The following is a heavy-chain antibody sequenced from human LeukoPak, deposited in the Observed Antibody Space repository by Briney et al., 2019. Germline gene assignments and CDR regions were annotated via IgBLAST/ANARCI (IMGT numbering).Heavy chain of an antibody. Sequence: PSETLSLTCAVYGGSFSGYYWSWIRQPPGKGLEWIGFISYGGNTKYNPSLKSRVTISVDTSKSQFFLRLTSLTAADTAVYYCARDGGEVGKSTWFDPWGQGTPVTVSS. CDR3: ARDGGEVGKSTWFDP. CDR2: ISYGGNT. J-gene: IGHJ5*02. V-gene: IGHV4-59*01. CDR1: GGSFSGYY. D-gene: IGHD1-26*01.